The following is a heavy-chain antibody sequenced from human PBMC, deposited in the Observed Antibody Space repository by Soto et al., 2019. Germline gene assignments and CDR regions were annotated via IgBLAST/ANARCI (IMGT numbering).Heavy chain of an antibody. V-gene: IGHV3-21*01. J-gene: IGHJ5*02. CDR3: ASGGTTGTTATNWFDP. CDR1: GFTFSSST. Sequence: EVQLVESGGGLVKPGGSLRLSCAGSGFTFSSSTMTWVRQAPGKGLEWVSSISSSSDYIYYADSVKGRFTISRDNAKNSLYLQMNSLSDEDTAVYYCASGGTTGTTATNWFDPWGQGTLVTVSS. D-gene: IGHD1-1*01. CDR2: ISSSSDYI.